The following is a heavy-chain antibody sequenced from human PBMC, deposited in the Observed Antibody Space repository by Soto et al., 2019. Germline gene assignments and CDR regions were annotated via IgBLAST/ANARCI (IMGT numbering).Heavy chain of an antibody. CDR2: INPSGGST. CDR3: ASAATDYGDYDDY. V-gene: IGHV1-46*03. Sequence: GASVKVSCKASGYTFTSYYMHWVRQAPGQGLEWMGIINPSGGSTSYAQKFQGRVTMTRDTSTSTVYMELSSLRSEYTAVYYCASAATDYGDYDDYWGQGTLVTVSS. J-gene: IGHJ4*02. D-gene: IGHD4-17*01. CDR1: GYTFTSYY.